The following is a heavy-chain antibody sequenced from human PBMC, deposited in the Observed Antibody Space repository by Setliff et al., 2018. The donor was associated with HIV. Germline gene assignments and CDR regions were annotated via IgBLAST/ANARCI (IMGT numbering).Heavy chain of an antibody. V-gene: IGHV1-69*10. Sequence: SVKVSCKASGGTFSSSALSWVRQARGQGPEWLGGIIPVFGMTDYAQNFQGRLTITADTSTSTAYMELLSLRSEDTAIYYCATQTVAVGAPGYFDSWGQGTLVTVSS. D-gene: IGHD2-15*01. CDR1: GGTFSSSA. J-gene: IGHJ4*02. CDR3: ATQTVAVGAPGYFDS. CDR2: IIPVFGMT.